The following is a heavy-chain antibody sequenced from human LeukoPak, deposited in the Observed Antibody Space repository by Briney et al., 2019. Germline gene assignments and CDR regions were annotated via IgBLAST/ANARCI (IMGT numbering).Heavy chain of an antibody. J-gene: IGHJ5*02. D-gene: IGHD3-22*01. V-gene: IGHV3-23*01. Sequence: GGSLRLSCAASGFTFSSYAMHWVRQAPGKGLEWVSAISGSGGSTYYADSVKGRFTISRDNSKNTLYLQMNSLRAEDTAVYYCARAETEYYYDSSGYNWFDPWGQGTLVTVSS. CDR1: GFTFSSYA. CDR3: ARAETEYYYDSSGYNWFDP. CDR2: ISGSGGST.